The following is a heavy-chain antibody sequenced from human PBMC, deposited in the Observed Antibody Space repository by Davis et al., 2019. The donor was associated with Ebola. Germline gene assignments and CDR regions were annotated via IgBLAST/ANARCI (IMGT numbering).Heavy chain of an antibody. D-gene: IGHD6-6*01. CDR1: GGSISSYY. Sequence: PSETLSLTCTVSGGSISSYYWSWIRQPAGKGLEWIGRIYTSGSTNYNPSLKSRVTMSVDTSKNQFSLKLSSVTAADTAVYYCARDQVVYSIAALSQLGYYYYYYMDVWGKGTTVTVSS. V-gene: IGHV4-4*07. J-gene: IGHJ6*03. CDR3: ARDQVVYSIAALSQLGYYYYYYMDV. CDR2: IYTSGST.